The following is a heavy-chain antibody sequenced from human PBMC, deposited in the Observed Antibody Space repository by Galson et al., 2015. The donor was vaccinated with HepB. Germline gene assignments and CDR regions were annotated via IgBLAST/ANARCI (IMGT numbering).Heavy chain of an antibody. CDR3: AKAPGGGYSLGHFYVY. V-gene: IGHV3-23*01. CDR1: GFTFSTHA. J-gene: IGHJ4*02. D-gene: IGHD1-26*01. CDR2: ISGSGGST. Sequence: SLRLSCAASGFTFSTHAMSWVRQAPGKGLEWVSTISGSGGSTYYADSVKGRFTISRDNSKNTLYLQMNSLRAEDTAVYYCAKAPGGGYSLGHFYVYWGQGTLVTVSS.